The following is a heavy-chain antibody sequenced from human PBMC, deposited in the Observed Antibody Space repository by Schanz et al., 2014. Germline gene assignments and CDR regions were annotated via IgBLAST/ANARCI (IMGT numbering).Heavy chain of an antibody. CDR3: ARDEYCGAASCAE. CDR2: IKEDGSGK. CDR1: GFTLSKYS. J-gene: IGHJ4*02. D-gene: IGHD3-10*01. V-gene: IGHV3-7*01. Sequence: EVQLVESGGGLVQPGGSLRLSCAASGFTLSKYSMSWVRQAPGKGLEWVANIKEDGSGKYYVDAVKGRFTISRDNSKKSMYLHMKSLRAEDTAVYYCARDEYCGAASCAEWGQGTLXTVSS.